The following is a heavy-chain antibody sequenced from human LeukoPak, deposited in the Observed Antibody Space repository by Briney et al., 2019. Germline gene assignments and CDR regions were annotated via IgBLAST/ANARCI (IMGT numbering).Heavy chain of an antibody. CDR3: ARGLTYHYDSDGYYWAF. D-gene: IGHD3-22*01. J-gene: IGHJ4*02. CDR1: GFTLSDYA. Sequence: GGSLRLSCAASGFTLSDYAMTWVRQAPGKGLEWVSSTSGSGGSTYYAGSVKGRFTMSRDNSQNTLHLQMNSLRAEDTAVYYCARGLTYHYDSDGYYWAFWGQGTLVTVSS. V-gene: IGHV3-23*01. CDR2: TSGSGGST.